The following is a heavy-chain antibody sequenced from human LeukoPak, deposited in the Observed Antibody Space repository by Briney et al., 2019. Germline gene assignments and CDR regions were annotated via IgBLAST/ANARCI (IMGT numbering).Heavy chain of an antibody. CDR3: ARDSYRGPYRCFDP. Sequence: ASVKVSCKASGGTFSSYAISWVRQAPGQGLEWIGRIIPIFGTANYAQKFQGRVTITTDESTSTAYMELSSLRSEDTAVYYCARDSYRGPYRCFDPWGQGTLVTVSS. J-gene: IGHJ5*02. CDR2: IIPIFGTA. V-gene: IGHV1-69*05. D-gene: IGHD1-14*01. CDR1: GGTFSSYA.